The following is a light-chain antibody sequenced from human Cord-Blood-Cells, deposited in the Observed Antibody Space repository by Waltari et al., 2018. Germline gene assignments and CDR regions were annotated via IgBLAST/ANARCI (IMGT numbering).Light chain of an antibody. CDR2: RNN. V-gene: IGLV1-47*01. CDR1: SSNLGSNS. Sequence: SVLTQPPSATGTPGQRVTHPCSGSSSNLGSNSVIWYLQLPGTAPKLLIYRNNQRPSGVPDRFSGSKSGTSASLAIGGLRSEDEADYYCAAWDDSLSGRYVFGTGTKVTVL. J-gene: IGLJ1*01. CDR3: AAWDDSLSGRYV.